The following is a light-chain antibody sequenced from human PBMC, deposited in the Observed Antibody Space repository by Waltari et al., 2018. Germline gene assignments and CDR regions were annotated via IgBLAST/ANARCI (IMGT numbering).Light chain of an antibody. CDR3: QHYVRLPAT. V-gene: IGKV3-20*01. J-gene: IGKJ1*01. Sequence: EIVLTQSPGTLSLSPGERATLSCRASQSVSRALAWYQQKPGQAPRLLISGAYNRATGIPDRFSGSGSGTDFSLTISSLEPEDFAVYYCQHYVRLPATFGQGTKVEIK. CDR2: GAY. CDR1: QSVSRA.